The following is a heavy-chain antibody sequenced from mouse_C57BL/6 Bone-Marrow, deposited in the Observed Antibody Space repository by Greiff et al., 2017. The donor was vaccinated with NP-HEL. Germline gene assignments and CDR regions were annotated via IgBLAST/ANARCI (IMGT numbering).Heavy chain of an antibody. J-gene: IGHJ3*01. CDR1: GYAFSSSW. CDR3: ARDSSGYIEFAY. D-gene: IGHD3-2*02. CDR2: IYPGDGDT. Sequence: VMLVESGPELVKPGVSVKISCKASGYAFSSSWMNWVKPRPGKGLEWIGRIYPGDGDTNYNGKFKGKATLTADKSSSTAYMQLSSLTSEDSAVYFCARDSSGYIEFAYWGQGTLVTVSA. V-gene: IGHV1-82*01.